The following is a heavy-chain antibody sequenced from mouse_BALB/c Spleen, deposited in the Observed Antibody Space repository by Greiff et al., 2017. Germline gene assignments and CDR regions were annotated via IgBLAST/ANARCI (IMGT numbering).Heavy chain of an antibody. CDR2: IRLKSNNYAT. CDR1: GFTFSNYW. D-gene: IGHD1-1*02. CDR3: TRDYYGGDY. Sequence: EVKVEESGGGLVQPGGSMKLSCVASGFTFSNYWMNWVRQSPEKGLEWVAEIRLKSNNYATHYAESVKGRFTISRDDSKSSVYLQMNNLRAEDTGIYYCTRDYYGGDYWGQGTSVTVSS. V-gene: IGHV6-6*02. J-gene: IGHJ4*01.